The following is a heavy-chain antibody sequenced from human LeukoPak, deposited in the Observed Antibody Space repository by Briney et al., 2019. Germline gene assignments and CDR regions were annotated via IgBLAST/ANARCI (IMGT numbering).Heavy chain of an antibody. CDR2: MNPNSGNT. D-gene: IGHD3-3*01. Sequence: ASMKVSCKASGGTFSSYAINWVRQATGQGLEWMGWMNPNSGNTGYAQKFQGRVTITRNTSISTAYMELSSLRSEDTAVYYCARATGYYDFWSGYYYYYYMDVWGKGTTVTVSS. J-gene: IGHJ6*03. CDR3: ARATGYYDFWSGYYYYYYMDV. CDR1: GGTFSSYA. V-gene: IGHV1-8*03.